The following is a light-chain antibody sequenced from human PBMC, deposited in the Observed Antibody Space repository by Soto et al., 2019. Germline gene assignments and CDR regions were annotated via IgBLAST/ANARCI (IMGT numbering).Light chain of an antibody. V-gene: IGKV3-20*01. CDR3: QQYGSSPLT. J-gene: IGKJ4*01. Sequence: EVVLTQSPATLSVSQGEGVTLSCRASQGIGDTLAWYQQRSGQAPRLVIYGASSRASAVPDRFSGSGSGADFTLTISRLEPEDFAVYYCQQYGSSPLTCGGGTKVDIK. CDR1: QGIGDT. CDR2: GAS.